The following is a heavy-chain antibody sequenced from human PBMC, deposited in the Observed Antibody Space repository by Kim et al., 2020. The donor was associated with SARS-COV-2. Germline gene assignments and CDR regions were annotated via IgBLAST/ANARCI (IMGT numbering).Heavy chain of an antibody. Sequence: SLKSRVTISVDTSKNQFSLKLSSVTAADTAVYYCANYCSGGSCYPHWFDPWGQGTLVTVSS. D-gene: IGHD2-15*01. J-gene: IGHJ5*02. V-gene: IGHV4-39*01. CDR3: ANYCSGGSCYPHWFDP.